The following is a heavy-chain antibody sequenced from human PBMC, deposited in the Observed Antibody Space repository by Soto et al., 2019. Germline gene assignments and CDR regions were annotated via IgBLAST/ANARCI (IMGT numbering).Heavy chain of an antibody. V-gene: IGHV4-59*08. CDR3: ARHLLVSIGDPWYFDL. Sequence: QVQLQESGPGLVKPSETLSLTCTVSGGSISSNCWSWVRQPPGKGLEWIGYIYYSGDTNYNPSLKSRVTISVDTSKNQFSLKLSSVTAADTAVYYCARHLLVSIGDPWYFDLWGRGTLVTVSS. CDR2: IYYSGDT. J-gene: IGHJ2*01. CDR1: GGSISSNC. D-gene: IGHD3-3*02.